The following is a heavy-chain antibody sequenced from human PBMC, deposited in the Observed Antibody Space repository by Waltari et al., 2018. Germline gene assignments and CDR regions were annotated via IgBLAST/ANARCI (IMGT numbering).Heavy chain of an antibody. J-gene: IGHJ6*02. Sequence: QVQLMQSEGQEKKPGASVHVSYKPSAYRFPNYGVSWVRQAPGQGLEWLGWISGKNGDTKYSQKFQGRVTMTTDTSTSTAYMELRSLRSDDAAIYYCAGSTSPLGYYYYGMDVWGQGTTVTVSS. D-gene: IGHD1-26*01. CDR3: AGSTSPLGYYYYGMDV. CDR2: ISGKNGDT. CDR1: AYRFPNYG. V-gene: IGHV1-18*04.